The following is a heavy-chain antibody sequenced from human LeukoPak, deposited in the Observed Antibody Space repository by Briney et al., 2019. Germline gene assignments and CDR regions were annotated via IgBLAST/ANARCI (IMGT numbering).Heavy chain of an antibody. Sequence: SETLSLTCTVSGGSISSYYWSWIRQPPGKGLEWIGYIYYSGSTNYNPSLTSRGTISVDTSKNQFSLKVTSVTAADTAVYYCARHSDGSVFRWYFDLWGRGTLVTVSS. V-gene: IGHV4-59*08. CDR2: IYYSGST. CDR1: GGSISSYY. CDR3: ARHSDGSVFRWYFDL. D-gene: IGHD5-24*01. J-gene: IGHJ2*01.